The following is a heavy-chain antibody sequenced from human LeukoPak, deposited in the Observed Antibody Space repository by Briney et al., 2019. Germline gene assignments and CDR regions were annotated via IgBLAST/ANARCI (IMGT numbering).Heavy chain of an antibody. Sequence: PGGSLRLSCAASGVTFSSYWMNWARQALGEGLECVARINHNGNVKYYVDSVKCRFTISRDTAKNSLYLQMSNLRAENTAVYYCARGGGLAGWGQGATVTVSS. J-gene: IGHJ6*02. CDR3: ARGGGLAG. CDR2: INHNGNVK. D-gene: IGHD3-16*01. V-gene: IGHV3-7*03. CDR1: GVTFSSYW.